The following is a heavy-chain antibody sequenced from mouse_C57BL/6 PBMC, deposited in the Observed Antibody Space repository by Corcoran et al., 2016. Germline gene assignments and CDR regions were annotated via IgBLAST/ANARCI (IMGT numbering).Heavy chain of an antibody. CDR3: ARRAYDSFVY. CDR2: INPNNGGT. CDR1: GYTFTDYY. V-gene: IGHV1-26*01. Sequence: EVQLQQSGPELVKPGASVKISCKASGYTFTDYYMNWVKQSHGKSLEWIGDINPNNGGTSYNQKFKGKATLTVDKSSSTAYMELRSLTSEDSAVYDCARRAYDSFVYWGQGTTLTVSS. J-gene: IGHJ2*01. D-gene: IGHD2-4*01.